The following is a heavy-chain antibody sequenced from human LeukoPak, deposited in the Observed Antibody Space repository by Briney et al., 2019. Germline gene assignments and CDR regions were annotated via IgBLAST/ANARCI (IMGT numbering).Heavy chain of an antibody. CDR3: ARESNPHPPQYSSGWYLDY. Sequence: ASVKVSCKASGYTFTSYGISWVRQAPGQGLEWMGWIGAYNGNTNYAQKLQGRVTMTTDTSTSTAYMELRSLRSDDTAVYYCARESNPHPPQYSSGWYLDYWGQGTLVTVSS. V-gene: IGHV1-18*01. CDR1: GYTFTSYG. D-gene: IGHD6-19*01. J-gene: IGHJ4*02. CDR2: IGAYNGNT.